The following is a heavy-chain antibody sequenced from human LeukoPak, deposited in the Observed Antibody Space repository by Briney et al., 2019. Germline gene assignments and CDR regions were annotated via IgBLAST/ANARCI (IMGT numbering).Heavy chain of an antibody. CDR1: GGSISSYY. CDR3: ARGEYYDFWSGYYKNNWFDP. V-gene: IGHV4-30-4*01. Sequence: SETLSLTCTVSGGSISSYYWSWIRQPPGKGLEWIGYIYYSGSTYYNPSLKSRVTISVDTSKNQFSLKLSSVTAADTAVYYCARGEYYDFWSGYYKNNWFDPWGQGTLVTVSS. D-gene: IGHD3-3*01. J-gene: IGHJ5*02. CDR2: IYYSGST.